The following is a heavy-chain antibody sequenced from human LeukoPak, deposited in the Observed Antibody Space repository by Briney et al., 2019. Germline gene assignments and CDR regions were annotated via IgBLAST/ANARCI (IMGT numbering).Heavy chain of an antibody. D-gene: IGHD3-10*01. CDR2: ISWDASGT. J-gene: IGHJ6*03. Sequence: GGALRLSCAASGFNFGHYAMQWVRQAPGKGLEWVSLISWDASGTYYADSVKGRFTISRDNSKNSLSLQMNSLRPEDTALYYCAKERRGYYMDVWGKGTTVTVSS. V-gene: IGHV3-43D*03. CDR1: GFNFGHYA. CDR3: AKERRGYYMDV.